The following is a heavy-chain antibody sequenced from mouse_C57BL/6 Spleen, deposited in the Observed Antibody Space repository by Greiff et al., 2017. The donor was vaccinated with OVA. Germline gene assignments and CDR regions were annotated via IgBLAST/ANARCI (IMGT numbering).Heavy chain of an antibody. Sequence: VQLKQSGAELARPGASVKMSCKASGYTFTSYTMHWVKQRPGQGLEWIGYINPSSGYTKYNQKFKDKATLTADKSSSTAYMQLSSLTSEDSAVYYCARNELGPFDYWGQGTTLTVSS. J-gene: IGHJ2*01. CDR3: ARNELGPFDY. D-gene: IGHD4-1*01. CDR2: INPSSGYT. CDR1: GYTFTSYT. V-gene: IGHV1-4*01.